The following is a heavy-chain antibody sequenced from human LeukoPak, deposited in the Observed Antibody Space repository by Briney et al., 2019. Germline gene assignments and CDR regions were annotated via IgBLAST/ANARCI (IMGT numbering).Heavy chain of an antibody. CDR1: GFTFDDYG. CDR2: INWNGGST. J-gene: IGHJ4*02. CDR3: ARYCSSTSSAANDY. V-gene: IGHV3-20*04. Sequence: RSAGSLRLSCAASGFTFDDYGMSWVRQAPGKGLEWVSGINWNGGSTGYADSVKGRFTISRDNAKNSLYLQMNSLRAEDTALYYCARYCSSTSSAANDYWGQGPLVTVSS. D-gene: IGHD2-2*01.